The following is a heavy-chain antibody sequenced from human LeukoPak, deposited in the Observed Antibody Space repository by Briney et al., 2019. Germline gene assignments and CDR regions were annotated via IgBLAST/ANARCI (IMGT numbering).Heavy chain of an antibody. D-gene: IGHD3-16*02. V-gene: IGHV4-39*01. Sequence: SETLSLTCTVSGGSISSNTHYWGWIRQPPGTGLEWIGSINYGGTTHYNPSLKSRVTISIDTSKNQFSLKLRSVTAADTAVYHCARQIRYDYVWGSYRIDYFDHWGQGTLVTVSS. CDR3: ARQIRYDYVWGSYRIDYFDH. J-gene: IGHJ4*02. CDR1: GGSISSNTHY. CDR2: INYGGTT.